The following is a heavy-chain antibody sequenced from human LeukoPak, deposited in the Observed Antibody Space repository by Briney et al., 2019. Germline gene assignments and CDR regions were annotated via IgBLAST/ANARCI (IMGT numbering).Heavy chain of an antibody. Sequence: GGSLRLSCAASGFTFSSYSMNWVRQAPGKGLEWVSSISSSSSYIYYADSVKGRFTISRDNAKDSLYLQMNSLRAEDTAVYYCARGGFLEWLYNWFDPWGQGTLVTVSS. CDR2: ISSSSSYI. CDR3: ARGGFLEWLYNWFDP. D-gene: IGHD3-3*01. J-gene: IGHJ5*02. V-gene: IGHV3-21*01. CDR1: GFTFSSYS.